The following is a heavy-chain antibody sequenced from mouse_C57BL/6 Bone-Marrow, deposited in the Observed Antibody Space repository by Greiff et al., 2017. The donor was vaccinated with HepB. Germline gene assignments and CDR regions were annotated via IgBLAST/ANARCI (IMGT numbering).Heavy chain of an antibody. CDR3: ARRTAAWFAY. CDR1: GYTFTSYW. CDR2: IHPNSGSS. Sequence: QVQLQQPGAELVKPGASVKLSCKASGYTFTSYWMHWVKQRPGQGLEWIGMIHPNSGSSNYNEKFKSKATLTVDKSSSTAYMQLSSLTSEDSAVYYCARRTAAWFAYWGQGTLVTVSA. V-gene: IGHV1-64*01. D-gene: IGHD3-3*01. J-gene: IGHJ3*01.